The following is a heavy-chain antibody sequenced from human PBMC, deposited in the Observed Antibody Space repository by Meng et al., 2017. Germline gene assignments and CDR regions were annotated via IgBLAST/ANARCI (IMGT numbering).Heavy chain of an antibody. V-gene: IGHV3-9*03. D-gene: IGHD3-10*02. CDR1: GFTFDDYA. CDR2: ISWNSGSI. J-gene: IGHJ3*02. CDR3: AKDFSRAPLCSYAFDI. Sequence: SLKISCAASGFTFDDYAMHWVRQAPGKGLEWVSGISWNSGSIGYADSVKGRFTISRDNAKNSLYLQMNSLRAEDMALYYFAKDFSRAPLCSYAFDIWGQGTMVTVSS.